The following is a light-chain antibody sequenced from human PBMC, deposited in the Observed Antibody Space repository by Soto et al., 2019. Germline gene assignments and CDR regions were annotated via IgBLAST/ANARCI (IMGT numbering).Light chain of an antibody. V-gene: IGLV2-14*01. Sequence: QSALTQPASVSGSPGQSITISCTGTSSDVGGYNYVSWYQQHPGKAPELMIYEVSNRPSGVSNRFSGSKSGNTASLTISGLQAEDEADYYCSSYTSSSTVVFCGGTKLTVL. CDR1: SSDVGGYNY. J-gene: IGLJ2*01. CDR3: SSYTSSSTVV. CDR2: EVS.